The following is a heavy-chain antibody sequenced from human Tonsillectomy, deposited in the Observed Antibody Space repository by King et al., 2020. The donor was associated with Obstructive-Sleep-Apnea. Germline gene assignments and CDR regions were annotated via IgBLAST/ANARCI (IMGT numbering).Heavy chain of an antibody. V-gene: IGHV3-33*01. CDR2: IWFDGSNK. CDR1: GFTFSSYG. J-gene: IGHJ4*02. Sequence: VQLVESGGGVVQPGRSLRLSCAASGFTFSSYGMHWVRQAPGKGLEWVAVIWFDGSNKYFADPVMGRFTISRDNSKNTLYLQMNSLRAEDTAVYYCARELESSGWTGFDYWGQGTLVTVSS. D-gene: IGHD6-19*01. CDR3: ARELESSGWTGFDY.